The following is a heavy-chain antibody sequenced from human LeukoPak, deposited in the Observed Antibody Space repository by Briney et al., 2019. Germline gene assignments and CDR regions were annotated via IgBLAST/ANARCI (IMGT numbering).Heavy chain of an antibody. D-gene: IGHD5-18*01. CDR3: AKELQLWFSHWFDP. Sequence: PGGSLRLPCAASGFTFSSYAMSWVRQAPGKGLEWVSAISGSGGSTYYADSVKGRFTISRDNSKDTLYLQMNSLRAEDTAVYYRAKELQLWFSHWFDPWGQGTLVTVSS. CDR1: GFTFSSYA. J-gene: IGHJ5*02. V-gene: IGHV3-23*01. CDR2: ISGSGGST.